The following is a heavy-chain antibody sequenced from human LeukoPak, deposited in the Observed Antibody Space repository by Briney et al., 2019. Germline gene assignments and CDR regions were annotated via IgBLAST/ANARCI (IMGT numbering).Heavy chain of an antibody. V-gene: IGHV3-23*01. D-gene: IGHD2-21*01. J-gene: IGHJ4*02. Sequence: ASVKVSCKTSGYLFTTYGISWVRQAPGKGLEWVSAISGSGGSTYYADSVKGRFTISRDNSKNTLYLQMNSLRAEDTAVYYCAKTCEGYSDYYFDYWGQGTLVTVSS. CDR2: ISGSGGST. CDR3: AKTCEGYSDYYFDY. CDR1: GYLFTTYG.